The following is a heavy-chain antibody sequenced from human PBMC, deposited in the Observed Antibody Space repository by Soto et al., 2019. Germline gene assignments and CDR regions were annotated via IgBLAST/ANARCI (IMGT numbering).Heavy chain of an antibody. CDR3: AKDQDGGNSAFFDY. J-gene: IGHJ4*02. CDR1: GFTFSSYG. V-gene: IGHV3-30*18. CDR2: ISYDGSNK. D-gene: IGHD2-21*02. Sequence: QVQLVESGGGVVQPGRSLRLSCAASGFTFSSYGMHWVRQAPGKGLEWVAVISYDGSNKYYADSVKGRFTISRDNSKNTLYLQMNSLRAEDTAVYSCAKDQDGGNSAFFDYWGQGTLVTVSS.